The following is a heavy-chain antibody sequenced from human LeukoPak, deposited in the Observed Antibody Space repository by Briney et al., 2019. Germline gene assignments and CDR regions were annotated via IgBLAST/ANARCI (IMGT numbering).Heavy chain of an antibody. J-gene: IGHJ3*02. CDR3: ARAVIVVPHDAFDI. CDR2: MNPNSGNT. CDR1: GYTFTSYD. D-gene: IGHD3-22*01. V-gene: IGHV1-8*01. Sequence: ASVKVSCKASGYTFTSYDINWVRQATGQGLEWMGWMNPNSGNTGYAQKFQGRVTMTGNTSISTAYMELSSLRSEDTAVYYCARAVIVVPHDAFDIWGQGTMVTVSS.